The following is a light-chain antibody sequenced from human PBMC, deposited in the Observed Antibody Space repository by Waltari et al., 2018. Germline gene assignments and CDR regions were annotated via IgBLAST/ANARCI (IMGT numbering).Light chain of an antibody. CDR2: WAS. Sequence: DIVMTQSPDSLAVSLGERATINCKATQSILYSPNNKNYLAWYQQKPGQAPKLLLYWASTRDSGVPARFRGRGSGTDFTLTISSLQTEDVAVYYCQQYYSTPFTFGGGTKVEIK. J-gene: IGKJ4*01. V-gene: IGKV4-1*01. CDR3: QQYYSTPFT. CDR1: QSILYSPNNKNY.